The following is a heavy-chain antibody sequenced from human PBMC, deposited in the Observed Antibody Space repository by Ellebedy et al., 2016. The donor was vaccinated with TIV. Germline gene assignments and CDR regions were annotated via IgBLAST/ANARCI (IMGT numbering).Heavy chain of an antibody. Sequence: SETLSLXXSVSGYSISSGYFWGWIRQPAGKGLEWIGRIYSSGSTTYSSSLKSRVTMSVDPSKNQFSLKLTSVTAADTAVYYCARDPLGQVVDIWGQGTVVTVSS. CDR1: GYSISSGYF. CDR3: ARDPLGQVVDI. D-gene: IGHD2-15*01. CDR2: IYSSGST. V-gene: IGHV4-4*07. J-gene: IGHJ3*02.